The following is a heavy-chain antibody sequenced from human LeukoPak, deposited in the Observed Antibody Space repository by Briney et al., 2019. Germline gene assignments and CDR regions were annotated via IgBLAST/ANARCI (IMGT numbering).Heavy chain of an antibody. Sequence: PSETLSLTCTVSGGSISSSSYYWGWIRQPPGKGLEWIGSIYYSGSTYYNPSLKSRVTISVDTSKNQFSLKLSSVTAADTAVYYCASLSGATNSWGQGTLVTVSS. CDR2: IYYSGST. CDR3: ASLSGATNS. CDR1: GGSISSSSYY. D-gene: IGHD2/OR15-2a*01. V-gene: IGHV4-39*07. J-gene: IGHJ5*02.